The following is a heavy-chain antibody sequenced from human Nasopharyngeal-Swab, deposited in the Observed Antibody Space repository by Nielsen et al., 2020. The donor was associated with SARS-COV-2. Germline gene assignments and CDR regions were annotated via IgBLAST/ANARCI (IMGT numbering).Heavy chain of an antibody. J-gene: IGHJ3*02. Sequence: ASVKVSCKASGYTFTGYYMHWVRQAPGQGLEWMGRINPNSGGTNYAQKFQGRVTMTRDTSISTAYMELSSLRSEDTAVYYCASSWELLLYAFDIWGQGTMVTVSS. CDR3: ASSWELLLYAFDI. CDR1: GYTFTGYY. CDR2: INPNSGGT. D-gene: IGHD1-26*01. V-gene: IGHV1-2*06.